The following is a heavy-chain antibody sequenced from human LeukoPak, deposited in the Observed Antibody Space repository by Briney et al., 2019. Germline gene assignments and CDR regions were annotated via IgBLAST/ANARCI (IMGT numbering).Heavy chain of an antibody. CDR3: AKVPPGCSTTNCYNPFDY. D-gene: IGHD2-2*02. V-gene: IGHV3-30*02. CDR2: IRYDGDNK. J-gene: IGHJ4*02. Sequence: GRSLRLSCAASGFTFSTFCMHWVRQSPGKGLEWVAYIRYDGDNKYYADTVNGRFTISRDNSKNTLYLQMNSLRTEDTAVYYCAKVPPGCSTTNCYNPFDYWGQGTLVTVSS. CDR1: GFTFSTFC.